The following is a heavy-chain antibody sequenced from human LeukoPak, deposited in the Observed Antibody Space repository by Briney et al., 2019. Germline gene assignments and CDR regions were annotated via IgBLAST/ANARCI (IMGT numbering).Heavy chain of an antibody. J-gene: IGHJ4*02. D-gene: IGHD3-9*01. CDR2: IIPILGIA. V-gene: IGHV1-69*04. CDR3: ARGHDNSPLGY. Sequence: VASVKVSCKASGYTFTSYGISWVRQAPGQGLEWMGRIIPILGIANYAQKFQGRVTITADKSTSTAYMELSSLRSEDTAVYYCARGHDNSPLGYWGQGTLVTVSS. CDR1: GYTFTSYG.